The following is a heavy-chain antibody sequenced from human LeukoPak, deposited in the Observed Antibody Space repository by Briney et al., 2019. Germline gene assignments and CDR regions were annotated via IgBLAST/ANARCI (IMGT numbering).Heavy chain of an antibody. CDR3: AKRVGGTPDY. Sequence: GGSLRLSCAVSGFTFSNYAMTWVRQAPGKGREWVSAIGGDAGSTDYADSVNGRFTISRDNSKNTLYLQMNSLRAGDTALYYCAKRVGGTPDYWGLGTLVTVSS. J-gene: IGHJ4*02. CDR1: GFTFSNYA. D-gene: IGHD1-26*01. CDR2: IGGDAGST. V-gene: IGHV3-23*01.